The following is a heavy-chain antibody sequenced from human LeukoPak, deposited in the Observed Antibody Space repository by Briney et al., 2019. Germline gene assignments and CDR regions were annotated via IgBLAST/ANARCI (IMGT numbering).Heavy chain of an antibody. Sequence: ASVKVSCKASGYTFSGFYMNWLRQAPGQGPEWMGWINPNSGVTNYAQKFQGRVTMTRDTSITTAYMELSRLTSDDTAVYYCARAPYLHNDLDYWGQGTLVTVSS. D-gene: IGHD1-14*01. CDR3: ARAPYLHNDLDY. V-gene: IGHV1-2*02. J-gene: IGHJ4*02. CDR2: INPNSGVT. CDR1: GYTFSGFY.